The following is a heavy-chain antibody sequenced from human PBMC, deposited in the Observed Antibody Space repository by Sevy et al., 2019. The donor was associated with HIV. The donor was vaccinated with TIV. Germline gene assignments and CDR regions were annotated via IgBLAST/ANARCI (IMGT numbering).Heavy chain of an antibody. Sequence: GGSLRLPCAASGFTFSSYWMSWVRQALGKGLEWVANIKQDGSEKYYVDSVKGRFTISRDNAKNSLYLQMNSLRAEDTAVYYCAGGVPAAIYYYYGMDVWGQGTTVTVSS. D-gene: IGHD2-2*01. CDR1: GFTFSSYW. CDR2: IKQDGSEK. CDR3: AGGVPAAIYYYYGMDV. V-gene: IGHV3-7*04. J-gene: IGHJ6*02.